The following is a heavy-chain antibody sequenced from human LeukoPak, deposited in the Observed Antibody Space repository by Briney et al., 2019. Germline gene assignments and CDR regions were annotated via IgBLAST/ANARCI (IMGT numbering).Heavy chain of an antibody. CDR1: GFTFSGFV. J-gene: IGHJ4*02. CDR2: ISGSGGST. D-gene: IGHD6-13*01. V-gene: IGHV3-23*01. Sequence: GGSLRLSCAASGFTFSGFVISWVRQAPGKGPQWVADISGSGGSTYYADSVKGRFSVSRDNSKNMVYLELNSLRAEDTAVYYCAKVHPGYSSSWYSRPFDYWGQGTLVTVSS. CDR3: AKVHPGYSSSWYSRPFDY.